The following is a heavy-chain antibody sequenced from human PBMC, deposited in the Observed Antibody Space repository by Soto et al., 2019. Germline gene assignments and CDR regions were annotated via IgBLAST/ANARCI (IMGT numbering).Heavy chain of an antibody. CDR1: GFTFSSYW. Sequence: PGGSLRLSCAASGFTFSSYWMHWVRQAPGKGLVWVSRINSDGSSTSYADSVKGRFTISRDNAKNTLYLQMNSLRAEDTAVYYCARDYGCSSTSCAPYYFDYWGQGTLVTVSS. J-gene: IGHJ4*02. CDR3: ARDYGCSSTSCAPYYFDY. V-gene: IGHV3-74*01. D-gene: IGHD2-2*01. CDR2: INSDGSST.